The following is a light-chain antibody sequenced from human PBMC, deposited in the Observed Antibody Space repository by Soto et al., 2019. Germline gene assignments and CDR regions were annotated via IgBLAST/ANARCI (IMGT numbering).Light chain of an antibody. V-gene: IGKV3-20*01. Sequence: ETVFTQSPGTLSLYPGDRATLSCRASQIVTNTYLAWYQQKPGQAPRLLIYAASSRATGIPDRFSGSGSGTDFTLTISRLEPEDFAVYYCQQYGSSGWTFGQGTKVHIK. CDR2: AAS. CDR3: QQYGSSGWT. CDR1: QIVTNTY. J-gene: IGKJ1*01.